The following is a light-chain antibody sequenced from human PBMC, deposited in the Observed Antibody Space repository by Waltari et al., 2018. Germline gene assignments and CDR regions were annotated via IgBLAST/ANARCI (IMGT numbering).Light chain of an antibody. CDR2: GTS. CDR3: QHRDHWPPDAT. V-gene: IGKV3D-20*02. Sequence: VLTQSPGTLSLSPGERATLSCRASRSVSNTYLAWYQQKPGQAPRLLIYGTSTRATGIPARFSGSGSGTDFTLTISSLEAEDFAVYYCQHRDHWPPDATFGPGTKVDI. CDR1: RSVSNTY. J-gene: IGKJ3*01.